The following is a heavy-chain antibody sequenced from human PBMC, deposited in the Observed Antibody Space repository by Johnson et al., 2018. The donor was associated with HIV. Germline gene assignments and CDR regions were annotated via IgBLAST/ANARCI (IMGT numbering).Heavy chain of an antibody. CDR3: AKDIQFRDGYNWEIGAFDI. CDR1: GFTFSDYY. J-gene: IGHJ3*02. Sequence: QVQLVESGGGLVQPGGSLRLSCAASGFTFSDYYMSWIRQAPGKGLEWVSYYVDSVRGRFTISRDNTKSSLYLQMNSLRTEDTALYYCAKDIQFRDGYNWEIGAFDIWGRGTMVSVSS. V-gene: IGHV3-11*05. D-gene: IGHD5-24*01.